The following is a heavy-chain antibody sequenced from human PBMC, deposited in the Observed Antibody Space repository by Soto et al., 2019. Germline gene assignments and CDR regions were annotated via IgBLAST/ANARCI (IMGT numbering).Heavy chain of an antibody. J-gene: IGHJ4*02. CDR2: IYSGGST. CDR1: GFTVSSNY. V-gene: IGHV3-53*02. Sequence: EVQLVETGGGLIQPGGSLRLSCAASGFTVSSNYMSWVRQAPGKGLEWVSVIYSGGSTYYADSVKGRFTISRDNSKNTLYLQMNSLGAEDTAVYYCARESDRIAAAGTIDYWGQGTLVTVSS. D-gene: IGHD6-13*01. CDR3: ARESDRIAAAGTIDY.